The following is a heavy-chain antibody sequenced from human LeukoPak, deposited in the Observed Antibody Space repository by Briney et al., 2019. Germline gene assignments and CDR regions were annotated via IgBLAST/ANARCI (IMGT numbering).Heavy chain of an antibody. Sequence: GGSLRLSCAASGFTFSSYGMHWVRQAPGKGLEWVAVISYDGSNKYSADSVKGRFTISRDNSKNTLYLQMNSLRAEDTAVYYCARGGVHFDYWGQGTLVTVSS. V-gene: IGHV3-30*03. J-gene: IGHJ4*02. CDR1: GFTFSSYG. CDR2: ISYDGSNK. CDR3: ARGGVHFDY. D-gene: IGHD3-16*01.